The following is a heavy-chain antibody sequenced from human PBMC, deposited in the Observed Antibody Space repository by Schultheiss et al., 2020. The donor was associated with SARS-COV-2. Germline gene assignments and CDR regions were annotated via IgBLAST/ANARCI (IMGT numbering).Heavy chain of an antibody. CDR2: IKSKTDGGTT. CDR1: GFTFSNAW. CDR3: WFIGSGWYGPPPQAYYMDV. D-gene: IGHD6-19*01. J-gene: IGHJ6*03. Sequence: GGSLRLSCAASGFTFSNAWMSWVRQAPGKGLEWVGRIKSKTDGGTTDYAAPVKGRFTISRHNSKNTLYLQMNSLRAEDTALYYCWFIGSGWYGPPPQAYYMDVWGKGTTVTVSS. V-gene: IGHV3-15*05.